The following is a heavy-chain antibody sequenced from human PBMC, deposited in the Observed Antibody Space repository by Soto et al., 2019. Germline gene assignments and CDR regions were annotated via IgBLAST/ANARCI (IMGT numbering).Heavy chain of an antibody. V-gene: IGHV4-61*01. CDR1: GGSVSSGSYY. J-gene: IGHJ3*02. D-gene: IGHD5-18*01. CDR2: IYYSGST. Sequence: PSETLSLTCTVSGGSVSSGSYYWSWIRQPPGKGLEWIGYIYYSGSTNYNPSLKSRVTISVDTSKNQFSLKLSSVTAADTAVYYCARDKDGYSAFDIWGQGTMVTVSS. CDR3: ARDKDGYSAFDI.